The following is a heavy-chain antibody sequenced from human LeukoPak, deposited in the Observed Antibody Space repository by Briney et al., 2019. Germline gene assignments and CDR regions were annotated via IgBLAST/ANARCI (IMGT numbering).Heavy chain of an antibody. CDR3: ARPIESGGYSYGYGTPTLFDAFDI. D-gene: IGHD5-18*01. V-gene: IGHV4-31*03. J-gene: IGHJ3*02. Sequence: SETLSLTCTVSGGSISSGGYYWSWIRQHPGKGLEWIGYIYYSGSTYYNPSLKSRVTISVDTSKNQFSLKLSSVTAADTAVYYCARPIESGGYSYGYGTPTLFDAFDIWGQGTMVTVSS. CDR2: IYYSGST. CDR1: GGSISSGGYY.